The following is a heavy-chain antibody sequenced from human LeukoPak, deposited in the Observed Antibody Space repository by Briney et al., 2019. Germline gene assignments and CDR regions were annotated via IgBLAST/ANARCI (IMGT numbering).Heavy chain of an antibody. V-gene: IGHV1-8*01. D-gene: IGHD5-12*01. CDR2: MNPNSGNT. Sequence: ASVKVSCKASGYTFTSYDINWVRQATGQGLEWMGWMNPNSGNTGCAQKFQGRVTMTRNTSISTAYMELSSLRSEDTAVYYCARGVDIVATDQYWGQGSLVIVSS. J-gene: IGHJ4*02. CDR1: GYTFTSYD. CDR3: ARGVDIVATDQY.